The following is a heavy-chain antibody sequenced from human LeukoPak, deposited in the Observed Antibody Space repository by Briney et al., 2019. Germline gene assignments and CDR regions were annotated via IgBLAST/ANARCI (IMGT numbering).Heavy chain of an antibody. V-gene: IGHV3-23*01. CDR3: ANLDSGNQGDY. D-gene: IGHD1-26*01. J-gene: IGHJ4*02. CDR1: GFTFSSNA. CDR2: ISGSGESK. Sequence: GGSLRLSCAASGFTFSSNAMSWVRQAPGKGLEWVSSISGSGESKYSADSVKGRFTISRDNSKNTLYLQMNSLRAEDTAVYYCANLDSGNQGDYWGQGTLVTVSS.